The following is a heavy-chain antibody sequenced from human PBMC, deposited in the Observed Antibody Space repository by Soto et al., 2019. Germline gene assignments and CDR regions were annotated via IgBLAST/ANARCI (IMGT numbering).Heavy chain of an antibody. V-gene: IGHV3-21*01. CDR2: ISSSSSYI. CDR3: ARDRVIVGATTNYYYGMDV. D-gene: IGHD1-26*01. CDR1: GFTFSSYG. Sequence: EVQLVESGGGLVKPGGSLRLSCAASGFTFSSYGMNWVRQAPGKGLEWVSSISSSSSYIYYADSVKGRFTISRDNAKNSLYLQMNSLRAEDTAVYYCARDRVIVGATTNYYYGMDVWGQGTTVTVSS. J-gene: IGHJ6*01.